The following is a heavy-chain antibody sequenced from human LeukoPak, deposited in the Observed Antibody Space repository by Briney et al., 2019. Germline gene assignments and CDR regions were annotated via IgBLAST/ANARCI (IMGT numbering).Heavy chain of an antibody. D-gene: IGHD2-2*01. CDR1: GLTFSTYS. J-gene: IGHJ4*02. Sequence: SGGSLRLSCGASGLTFSTYSMNWVRQAPGKGLEWVSYVSSDSGTIYYADSVKGRFTISRDNSKNTLYLQMNSLRAEDTAVYYCAKPGDIVVVPAAIHFDYWGQGTLVTVSS. V-gene: IGHV3-48*01. CDR3: AKPGDIVVVPAAIHFDY. CDR2: VSSDSGTI.